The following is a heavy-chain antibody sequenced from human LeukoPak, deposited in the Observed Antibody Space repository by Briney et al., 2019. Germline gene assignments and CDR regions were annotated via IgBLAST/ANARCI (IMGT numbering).Heavy chain of an antibody. D-gene: IGHD6-13*01. CDR2: INPNSGGT. J-gene: IGHJ4*02. CDR3: ARVLGRTAIGIAAAKFDY. CDR1: GYTFTGYY. V-gene: IGHV1-2*02. Sequence: ASVKVSCKASGYTFTGYYMHWVRQAPGQGLEWMGWINPNSGGTNYAKKFQGRVTMTRDTSISTAYMELSRLRSDATAVYYCARVLGRTAIGIAAAKFDYWGQGTLVTVSS.